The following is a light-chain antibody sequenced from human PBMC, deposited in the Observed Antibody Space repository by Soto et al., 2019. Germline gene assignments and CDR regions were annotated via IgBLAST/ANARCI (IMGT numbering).Light chain of an antibody. Sequence: EIVLTQSPGTLSLSPGERATLSCRASESVRSGYLAWYQQKPGQAPRLLMYGASSRATGIPDRFSGSGSGTDCTLTISRVEPEDFGVYYCQQYGSSPQTFGQGTKVEV. CDR3: QQYGSSPQT. CDR1: ESVRSGY. V-gene: IGKV3-20*01. J-gene: IGKJ1*01. CDR2: GAS.